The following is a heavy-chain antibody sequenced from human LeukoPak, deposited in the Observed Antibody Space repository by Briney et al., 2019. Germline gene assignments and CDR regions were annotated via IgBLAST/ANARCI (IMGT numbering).Heavy chain of an antibody. V-gene: IGHV4-61*01. CDR3: ARGTTDYDSLTGYYRYLFDP. J-gene: IGHJ5*02. CDR2: MSYSGNT. CDR1: GGSFSSSSYY. Sequence: SETLSLTCTVSGGSFSSSSYYWGWIRQPPGKGLEWLGFMSYSGNTNYNPSLKLRVTISLDTSKNQFSLNLTSVTAADTAVYYCARGTTDYDSLTGYYRYLFDPWGQGTLVTVTS. D-gene: IGHD3-9*01.